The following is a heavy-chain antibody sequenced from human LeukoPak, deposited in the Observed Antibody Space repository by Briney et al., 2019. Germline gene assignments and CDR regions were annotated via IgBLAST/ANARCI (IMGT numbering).Heavy chain of an antibody. D-gene: IGHD4-17*01. CDR2: IIPIFGAA. CDR1: GGTFSSYA. V-gene: IGHV1-69*13. Sequence: SVKVSCKASGGTFSSYAISWVRQAPGQGLEWMGGIIPIFGAANYAQKFQGRVTITADESTSTAYMELSSLRSEDTAVYYCARCGDYHWADAFDIWGQGTMVTVSS. CDR3: ARCGDYHWADAFDI. J-gene: IGHJ3*02.